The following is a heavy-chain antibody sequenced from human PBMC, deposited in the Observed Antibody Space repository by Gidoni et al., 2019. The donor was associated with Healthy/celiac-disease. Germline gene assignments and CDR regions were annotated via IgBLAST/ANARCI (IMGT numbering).Heavy chain of an antibody. J-gene: IGHJ4*02. CDR1: GGTFSSYA. CDR2: IIPIYGTA. D-gene: IGHD3-3*01. CDR3: ARVPYYDFWSGYHPVDY. V-gene: IGHV1-69*06. Sequence: QVQLVQSGAEVKQPGSSVKVSCKASGGTFSSYAISWVRQAPGQGLEWMGGIIPIYGTANYAQKFQGRFTITADKSTSTAYMELSTLRSEDTPAYYCARVPYYDFWSGYHPVDYWGQGTLVTVSS.